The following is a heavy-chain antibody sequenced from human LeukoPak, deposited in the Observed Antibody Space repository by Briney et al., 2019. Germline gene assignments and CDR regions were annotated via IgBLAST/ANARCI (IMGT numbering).Heavy chain of an antibody. D-gene: IGHD2/OR15-2a*01. V-gene: IGHV4-31*03. CDR1: GDSISSGSYY. CDR3: ARVNRAFDI. J-gene: IGHJ3*02. Sequence: SETLSLTCTVFGDSISSGSYYWSWIRQHPGKGLEWIGYIYYSGSTYYNPSLKSRVTISVDTPKNQFSLKLTSVTAADTAVYYCARVNRAFDIWGQGTLVTVSS. CDR2: IYYSGST.